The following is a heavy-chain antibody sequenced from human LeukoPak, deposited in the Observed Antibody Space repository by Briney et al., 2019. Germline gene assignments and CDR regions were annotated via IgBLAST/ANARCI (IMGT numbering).Heavy chain of an antibody. CDR1: GYSISSGYY. CDR3: ARRDRWFDP. CDR2: IYRSGST. J-gene: IGHJ5*02. Sequence: SETLSLTCGVSGYSISSGYYWGWIRPSPGKGLEWIGNIYRSGSTYYNPSLKSRVTISVDTSKNQFSLRLTSVTAADTSVYYCARRDRWFDPWRQGTLVTVSS. V-gene: IGHV4-38-2*01.